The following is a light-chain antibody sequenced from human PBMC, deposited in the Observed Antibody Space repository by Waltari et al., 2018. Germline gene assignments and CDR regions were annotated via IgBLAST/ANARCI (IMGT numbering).Light chain of an antibody. CDR2: AAS. CDR3: QQSYTTPPWT. CDR1: QSISSY. Sequence: DIQMTQSPYSLSASVGDRVTITCRAIQSISSYLNWYQQKPGKAPKLLIYAASSLQSGVPSRFSGSGSGTDFTLTISSLQPEDFATYYCQQSYTTPPWTFGQGTKVEIK. V-gene: IGKV1-39*01. J-gene: IGKJ1*01.